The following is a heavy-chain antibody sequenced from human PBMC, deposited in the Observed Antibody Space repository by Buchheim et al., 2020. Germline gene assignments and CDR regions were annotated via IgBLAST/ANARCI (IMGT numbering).Heavy chain of an antibody. CDR2: IWYDGSDK. CDR3: AREDGYYDFDY. Sequence: QVRLVESGGGVVQPGRSLRLSCAASGFTFSSYGMHWVRQAPGKGLEWVAVIWYDGSDKYYVDSVKGRFTISRDNSKNTLYLQMNSLRAEDTAVYYCAREDGYYDFDYWGQGTL. V-gene: IGHV3-33*01. D-gene: IGHD5-24*01. CDR1: GFTFSSYG. J-gene: IGHJ4*02.